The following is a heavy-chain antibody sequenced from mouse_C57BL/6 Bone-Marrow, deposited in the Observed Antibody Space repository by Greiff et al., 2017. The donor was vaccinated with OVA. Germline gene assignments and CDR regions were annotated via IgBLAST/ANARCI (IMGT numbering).Heavy chain of an antibody. J-gene: IGHJ1*03. D-gene: IGHD2-12*01. CDR2: IWSGGST. CDR3: ASTTRPHWYFEV. Sequence: QVQLQQSGPGLVQPSQCLSISCTASGFSFTSYGVHWVRQSPGKGLEWLGVIWSGGSTDYNAAFISRLSISKDKSKSQVFFKMNSLQADDTAIYYCASTTRPHWYFEVWGTGTTVTVSS. V-gene: IGHV2-2*01. CDR1: GFSFTSYG.